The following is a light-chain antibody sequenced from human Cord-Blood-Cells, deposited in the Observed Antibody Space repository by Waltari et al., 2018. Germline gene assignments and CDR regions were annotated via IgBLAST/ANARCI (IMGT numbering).Light chain of an antibody. Sequence: QSALTQPASVSGSPGQSITISCTGTSSDVGGYNYVSCYQQHPDKAPKLMIYDVSKRPSGVSNRFSGSKSGNTASLTISGLQAEDEADYYCSSYTSSSTYWVFGGGTKLTVL. CDR3: SSYTSSSTYWV. J-gene: IGLJ3*02. V-gene: IGLV2-14*01. CDR1: SSDVGGYNY. CDR2: DVS.